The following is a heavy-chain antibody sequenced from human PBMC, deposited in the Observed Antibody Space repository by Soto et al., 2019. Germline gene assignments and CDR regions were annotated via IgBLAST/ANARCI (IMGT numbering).Heavy chain of an antibody. CDR1: GGSISSGGYY. D-gene: IGHD1-26*01. CDR2: IYYSGST. V-gene: IGHV4-31*01. J-gene: IGHJ4*02. CDR3: AIWVGATSFDY. Sequence: QVQLQESGPGLVKPSQTLSLTCTVSGGSISSGGYYWSWIRQHPGKGLEWIGYIYYSGSTYYNPSLHTPVTMSVDTPKNQCSLKLSSVPAADTAVYYCAIWVGATSFDYWGQGTLVTVSS.